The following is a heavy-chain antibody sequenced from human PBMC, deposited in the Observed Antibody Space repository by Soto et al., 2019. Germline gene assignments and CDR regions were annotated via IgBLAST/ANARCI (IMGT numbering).Heavy chain of an antibody. CDR1: GFTFSSYS. V-gene: IGHV3-21*01. J-gene: IGHJ4*02. CDR3: ARDQPASRPETGFDY. Sequence: GGSLRLSCAASGFTFSSYSMNWVRQAPGKGLEWVSSISSSSSYIYYADSVKGRFTISRDNAKNSLYLQMNSLRAEDTAVYYCARDQPASRPETGFDYWGQGTLVTV. CDR2: ISSSSSYI.